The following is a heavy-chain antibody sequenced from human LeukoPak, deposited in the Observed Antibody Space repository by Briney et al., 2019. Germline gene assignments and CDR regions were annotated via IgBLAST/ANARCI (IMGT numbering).Heavy chain of an antibody. J-gene: IGHJ6*03. V-gene: IGHV3-21*01. D-gene: IGHD3-3*01. CDR3: ARDVCGVRLRFCYYYYMDV. CDR1: GFTFSCYG. CDR2: ISSSSSYI. Sequence: PGGSLRLSCAASGFTFSCYGMTWVRQAPGKGLEWVSSISSSSSYIYYADSVKGRFTISRDNAKNSLYLQMNSLRAEDTAVYYCARDVCGVRLRFCYYYYMDVWGKGTTVTISS.